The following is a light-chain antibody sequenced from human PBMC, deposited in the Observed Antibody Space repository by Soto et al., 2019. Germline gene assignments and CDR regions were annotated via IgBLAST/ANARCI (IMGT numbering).Light chain of an antibody. CDR1: QSISGN. V-gene: IGKV3-11*01. CDR2: DAS. Sequence: EFVLTQSPGTLSLSPGERATLSCRASQSISGNLAWYQQKPGQAPRLLIYDASNRATGIPARFSGSGSGTDFTLTISSLEPEDSAVYYCQQHTNWPLTFGGGTKVDIK. J-gene: IGKJ4*01. CDR3: QQHTNWPLT.